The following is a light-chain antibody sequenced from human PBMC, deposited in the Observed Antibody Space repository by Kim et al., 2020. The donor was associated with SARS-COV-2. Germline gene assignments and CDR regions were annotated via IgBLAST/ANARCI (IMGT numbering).Light chain of an antibody. V-gene: IGKV3-20*01. J-gene: IGKJ4*01. CDR3: QQYAGSPLT. Sequence: SLSPGERATLSCRASQSVSSSLAWFQQKFGQAPRLLIHGASSRATGIPNRFSGSGSGTDFTLTISRLEPEDFAVYYCQQYAGSPLTFGGGTRVEI. CDR1: QSVSSS. CDR2: GAS.